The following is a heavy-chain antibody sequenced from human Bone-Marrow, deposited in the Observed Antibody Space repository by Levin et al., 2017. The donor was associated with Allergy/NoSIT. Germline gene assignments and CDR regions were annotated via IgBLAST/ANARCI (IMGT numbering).Heavy chain of an antibody. CDR3: AREPAYGADY. V-gene: IGHV1-18*04. CDR2: IRPYNGNT. Sequence: GESLKISCKASGYTFTSYGITWVRQAPGQGLEWMGWIRPYNGNTNYAQKLQGRVTMTTDTSTTTAYMELRNLTSDDTAVYYCAREPAYGADYWGQGTLVTVAS. D-gene: IGHD4-17*01. CDR1: GYTFTSYG. J-gene: IGHJ4*02.